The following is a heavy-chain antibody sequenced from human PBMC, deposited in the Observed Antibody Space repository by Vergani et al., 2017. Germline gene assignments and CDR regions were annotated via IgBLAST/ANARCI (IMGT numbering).Heavy chain of an antibody. CDR3: ARYNSIAARRXMDY. CDR1: GGTFSSYG. J-gene: IGHJ4*02. Sequence: QVQLVQSGAEVKKPGSSVKVSCKASGGTFSSYGISWVRQAPGQGLEWMGWISAYNGNTNYAQKLQGRVTMTTDTSTSTAYMELRSLRADDTAVYYCARYNSIAARRXMDYWGQGTLVTVSS. CDR2: ISAYNGNT. D-gene: IGHD6-6*01. V-gene: IGHV1-18*01.